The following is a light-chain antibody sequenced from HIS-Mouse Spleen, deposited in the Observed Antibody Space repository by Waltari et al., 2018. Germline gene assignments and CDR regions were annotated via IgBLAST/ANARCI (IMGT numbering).Light chain of an antibody. J-gene: IGLJ3*02. Sequence: QSVLTQPPSVSAAPGQKVTISCSGSSPNIGNNYVSWYQQLPGTAPKLLIFDNNNRPSGMPDRFSGSKSGTSATLGITGLQTGDEADYYCGTWDSSLSAWVFGGGTKLTVL. CDR1: SPNIGNNY. CDR3: GTWDSSLSAWV. CDR2: DNN. V-gene: IGLV1-51*01.